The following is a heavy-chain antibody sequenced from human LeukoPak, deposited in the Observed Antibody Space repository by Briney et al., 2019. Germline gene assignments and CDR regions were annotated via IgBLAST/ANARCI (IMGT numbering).Heavy chain of an antibody. CDR1: GFTFGDYA. CDR3: TSRKGYYDSSGYNYFDY. Sequence: GGSLRLSCTASGFTFGDYAMSWFRQAPGKGLEWVGFIRSKAYGGTTEYAASVKGRFTISRDDSKSIAYLQMNSLKTEDTAVYYCTSRKGYYDSSGYNYFDYWGQGTLVTVSS. CDR2: IRSKAYGGTT. J-gene: IGHJ4*02. D-gene: IGHD3-22*01. V-gene: IGHV3-49*03.